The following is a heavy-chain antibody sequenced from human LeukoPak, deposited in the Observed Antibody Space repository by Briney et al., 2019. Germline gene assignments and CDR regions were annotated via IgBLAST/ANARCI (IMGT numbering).Heavy chain of an antibody. CDR3: TTEGYCSGGNCYSFDY. J-gene: IGHJ4*02. D-gene: IGHD2-15*01. CDR2: IKSKTDGGTI. Sequence: GGSLRLSCAASGFTFRNAWITWVRHAPGKGLECVGRIKSKTDGGTIDYAAPVKGRFTVSRDDSKNTVYLQMNSLRTEDTAVYFCTTEGYCSGGNCYSFDYWGQGTLVTVSS. CDR1: GFTFRNAW. V-gene: IGHV3-15*01.